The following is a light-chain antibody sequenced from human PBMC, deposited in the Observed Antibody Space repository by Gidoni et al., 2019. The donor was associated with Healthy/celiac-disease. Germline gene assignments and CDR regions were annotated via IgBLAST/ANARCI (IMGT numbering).Light chain of an antibody. Sequence: EIVMTQSPATLSVSPGERATLSCRASQSVSSNLAWYQQKPSQAPRLLIYGASTRATGIPARFSGSGSGTEFTLTISSLQSEDFAVYSCQQYNNWPLTFGPGTKVDIK. CDR3: QQYNNWPLT. J-gene: IGKJ3*01. CDR2: GAS. CDR1: QSVSSN. V-gene: IGKV3D-15*01.